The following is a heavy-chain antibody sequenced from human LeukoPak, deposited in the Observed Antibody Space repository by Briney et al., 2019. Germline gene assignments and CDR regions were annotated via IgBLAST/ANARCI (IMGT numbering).Heavy chain of an antibody. CDR2: ISDTGVST. J-gene: IGHJ3*02. Sequence: GGSLRLSCIASGFNFGRYGMSWVRQAPGKGLEWVSGISDTGVSTYDADSVRGRFFISRDNSKNTLYLQMNNLRADDTAVYYCARARDRFRRAFDIWGQGTMVTVSS. D-gene: IGHD3-10*01. CDR1: GFNFGRYG. CDR3: ARARDRFRRAFDI. V-gene: IGHV3-23*01.